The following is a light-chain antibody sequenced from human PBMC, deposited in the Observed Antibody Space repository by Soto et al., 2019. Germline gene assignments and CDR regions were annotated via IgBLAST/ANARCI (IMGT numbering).Light chain of an antibody. Sequence: QAVVTQESSLTVSPGGTVTLTCDSTTGVVTNSHFPNWFQQKPGQAPRTLIYVTHNRHSWTPARFSGSLLGGRAALTLSGAQPEDEADYYCLLSFGDARVFGGGTKVTVL. J-gene: IGLJ2*01. CDR2: VTH. CDR1: TGVVTNSHF. V-gene: IGLV7-46*01. CDR3: LLSFGDARV.